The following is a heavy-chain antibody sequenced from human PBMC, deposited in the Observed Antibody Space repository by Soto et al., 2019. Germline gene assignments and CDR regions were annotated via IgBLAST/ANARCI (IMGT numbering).Heavy chain of an antibody. V-gene: IGHV1-18*01. Sequence: ASVKVSCKASGYTFTSYGISWVRQATGQGLEWMGWISAYNGNTNYAQKLQGRVTMTTDTSTSTAYMELRSLRSDDTAVYYCARDPGYIVVVPAATVGDAFDIWGQGTMVTVSS. D-gene: IGHD2-2*01. J-gene: IGHJ3*02. CDR1: GYTFTSYG. CDR3: ARDPGYIVVVPAATVGDAFDI. CDR2: ISAYNGNT.